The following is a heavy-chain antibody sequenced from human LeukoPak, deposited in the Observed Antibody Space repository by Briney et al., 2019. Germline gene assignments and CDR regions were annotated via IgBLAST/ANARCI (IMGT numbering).Heavy chain of an antibody. J-gene: IGHJ4*02. Sequence: PGGSLRLSCAASGFTLDDYTMHWVRQAPGKGLEWVSLISWDGGSTYYTDSVKGRFTISRENSKNSLYLQMNSLRTEDPAFYSCAKDMGRYDSSGYYPDWGQGTLVAVSS. CDR1: GFTLDDYT. CDR2: ISWDGGST. V-gene: IGHV3-43*01. D-gene: IGHD3-22*01. CDR3: AKDMGRYDSSGYYPD.